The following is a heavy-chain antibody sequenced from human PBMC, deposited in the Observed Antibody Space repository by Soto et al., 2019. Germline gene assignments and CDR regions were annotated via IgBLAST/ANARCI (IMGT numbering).Heavy chain of an antibody. J-gene: IGHJ4*02. V-gene: IGHV3-11*01. CDR3: ARQAARNYIDS. D-gene: IGHD6-6*01. Sequence: VGSLRLSCAASGFTFTDYSMSWIRQAPGKGLEWLAFIDSRGRTLSYADSVKGRFTISRDNAKNSLYLQMHSLRADDTAVYYCARQAARNYIDSWGQGDVVTVSS. CDR2: IDSRGRTL. CDR1: GFTFTDYS.